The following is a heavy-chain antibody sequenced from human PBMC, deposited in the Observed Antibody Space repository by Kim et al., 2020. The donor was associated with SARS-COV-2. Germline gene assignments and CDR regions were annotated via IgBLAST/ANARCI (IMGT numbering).Heavy chain of an antibody. CDR2: IYYSGST. Sequence: SETLSLTCTVSGGSISSYYWSWIRQPPGKGLEWIGYIYYSGSTNYNPSLKSRVTISVDTSKNQFSLKLSSVTAADTAVYYCARESADYDNSGYSEVGYYYYYGMDVWGQGTTVTVSS. V-gene: IGHV4-59*01. D-gene: IGHD3-22*01. CDR1: GGSISSYY. CDR3: ARESADYDNSGYSEVGYYYYYGMDV. J-gene: IGHJ6*02.